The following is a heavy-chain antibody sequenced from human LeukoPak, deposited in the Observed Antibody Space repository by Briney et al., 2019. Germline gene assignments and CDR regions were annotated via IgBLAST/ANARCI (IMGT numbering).Heavy chain of an antibody. CDR3: ARDETPGITIIVENAFDI. CDR1: GFTFSSFA. V-gene: IGHV3-48*04. J-gene: IGHJ3*02. Sequence: GGSLRLSCAASGFTFSSFAMHWVRQAPGKGLEWVSYISSSGRTIYYADSVQGRFTISRDNAKNSLYLQMNSLRAEDTAVYYCARDETPGITIIVENAFDIWGQGTMVTVSS. CDR2: ISSSGRTI. D-gene: IGHD3-22*01.